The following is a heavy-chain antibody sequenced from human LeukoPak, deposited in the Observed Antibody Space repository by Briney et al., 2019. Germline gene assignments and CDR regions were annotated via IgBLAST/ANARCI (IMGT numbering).Heavy chain of an antibody. V-gene: IGHV1-24*01. J-gene: IGHJ4*02. Sequence: ASVKVSCKVSGYTLTELSMHWVRQAPGKGLEWMGGFDPEDGETIYAQKFQGRVTMTEDTSTDTAYMGLSSLRSEDTAVYYCATSVCSGGSCYSSPLAYWGQGTLVTVSS. CDR2: FDPEDGET. CDR3: ATSVCSGGSCYSSPLAY. D-gene: IGHD2-15*01. CDR1: GYTLTELS.